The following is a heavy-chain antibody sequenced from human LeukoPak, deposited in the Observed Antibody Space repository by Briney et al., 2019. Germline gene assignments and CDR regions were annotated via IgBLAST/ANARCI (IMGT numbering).Heavy chain of an antibody. CDR3: ARDHRWGGFDY. CDR2: IQQDGIKK. V-gene: IGHV3-7*01. J-gene: IGHJ4*02. Sequence: GGSLRLSCAASGFTFSTYWMSWVRQAPGKGLEWVANIQQDGIKKYYVDSVEGRFTISRDNAKNSLYLQMNSLRAEDTAVYYCARDHRWGGFDYWGQGTLVTVSS. CDR1: GFTFSTYW. D-gene: IGHD3-16*01.